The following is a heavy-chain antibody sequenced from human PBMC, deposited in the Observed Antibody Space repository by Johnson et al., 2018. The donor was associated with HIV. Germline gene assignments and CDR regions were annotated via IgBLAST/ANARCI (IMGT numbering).Heavy chain of an antibody. D-gene: IGHD5-24*01. CDR2: IYNDDNT. CDR3: ARGLGWLQFDGAFDI. Sequence: EVQLVESGGGVVQPGRSLRLSCTASGFTVSSDYMSWVRQAPGKGLEWVSIIYNDDNTYYADSVKGRFTISRDNSKNTLYLQMNSLRAEDTAVYYCARGLGWLQFDGAFDIWGQGTMVTVSS. V-gene: IGHV3-66*01. J-gene: IGHJ3*02. CDR1: GFTVSSDY.